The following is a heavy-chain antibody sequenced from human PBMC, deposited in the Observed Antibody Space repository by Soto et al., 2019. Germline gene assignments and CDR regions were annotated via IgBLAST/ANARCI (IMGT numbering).Heavy chain of an antibody. CDR2: ISYDGSNK. J-gene: IGHJ6*02. CDR3: ARAITAMAPLWSMDV. CDR1: GFTFSSYA. V-gene: IGHV3-30-3*01. Sequence: GGSLRLSCAASGFTFSSYAMHWVRQAPGKGLEWVAVISYDGSNKYYADSVKGRFTISRDNSKNTLYLQMNSLRAEDTAVYYCARAITAMAPLWSMDVWGQGTTVTVSS. D-gene: IGHD5-18*01.